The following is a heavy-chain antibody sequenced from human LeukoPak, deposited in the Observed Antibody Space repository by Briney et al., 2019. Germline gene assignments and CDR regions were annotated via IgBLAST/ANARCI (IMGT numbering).Heavy chain of an antibody. J-gene: IGHJ4*02. V-gene: IGHV4-39*07. D-gene: IGHD4-17*01. CDR1: GGSISNSSYS. Sequence: SETLSLTCTVSGGSISNSSYSWGWIRQSPGKGLEWIGSIYYSGSPYYNPSLKSRVTISVDTSKNQFSLKLNSVTAADTAVYYCARAGYGDSDFDYWGQGTLVTVSS. CDR3: ARAGYGDSDFDY. CDR2: IYYSGSP.